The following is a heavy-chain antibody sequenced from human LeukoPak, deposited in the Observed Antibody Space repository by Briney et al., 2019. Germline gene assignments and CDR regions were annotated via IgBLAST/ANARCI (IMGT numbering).Heavy chain of an antibody. CDR2: ISSSSSYI. V-gene: IGHV3-21*01. Sequence: PGGSLRLSCAASGFTFSSYSMNWVRQAPGKGLEWVSSISSSSSYIYYADSVKGRFTISRGNAKNSLYLQMNSLRAEDTAVYYCARGIAARPGYWGQGTLVTVSS. D-gene: IGHD6-6*01. CDR3: ARGIAARPGY. J-gene: IGHJ4*02. CDR1: GFTFSSYS.